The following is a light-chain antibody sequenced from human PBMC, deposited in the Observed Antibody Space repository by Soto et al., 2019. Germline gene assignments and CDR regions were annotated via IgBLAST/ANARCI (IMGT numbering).Light chain of an antibody. CDR3: QQRSNWPRT. J-gene: IGKJ1*01. CDR1: QSVSSY. Sequence: EIVLTQSPATLSVSPGERATLSCRASQSVSSYLAWYQHKPGQSPRLLIYGASARATGIPDRFSGSGSGTDFTLTISSLEPEDFAVYYCQQRSNWPRTFGQGTKVDIK. CDR2: GAS. V-gene: IGKV3-11*01.